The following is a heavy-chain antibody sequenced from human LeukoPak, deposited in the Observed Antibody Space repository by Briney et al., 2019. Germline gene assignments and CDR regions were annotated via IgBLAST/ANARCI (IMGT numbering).Heavy chain of an antibody. V-gene: IGHV3-30*03. CDR3: ADSGSYSLY. D-gene: IGHD1-26*01. CDR2: ISYDGSNK. CDR1: GFTFSSYD. J-gene: IGHJ4*02. Sequence: GRSLRLSCAASGFTFSSYDMHWVRQAPGKGLEWVAYISYDGSNKYYVDSVKGRFTISRDNSKHTLYLQMNSLRAEDAAVYHCADSGSYSLYWGQRTLVTVSS.